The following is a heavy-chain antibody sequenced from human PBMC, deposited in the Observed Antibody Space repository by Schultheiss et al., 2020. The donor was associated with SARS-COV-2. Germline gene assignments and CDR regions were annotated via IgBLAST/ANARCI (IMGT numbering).Heavy chain of an antibody. CDR2: IIPIFGTA. CDR3: ARDGCSSTSCHHPPYGMDV. D-gene: IGHD2-2*01. CDR1: GGTFSSYA. J-gene: IGHJ6*02. Sequence: SVKVSCKASGGTFSSYAISWVRQAPGQGLEWMGGIIPIFGTANYAQKFQGRVTITADESTSTAYMELSSLRSEDTAVYYCARDGCSSTSCHHPPYGMDVWGQGTTVTV. V-gene: IGHV1-69*13.